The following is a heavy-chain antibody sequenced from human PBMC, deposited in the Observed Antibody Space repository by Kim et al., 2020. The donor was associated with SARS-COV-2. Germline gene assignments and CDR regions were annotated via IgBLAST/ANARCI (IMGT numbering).Heavy chain of an antibody. J-gene: IGHJ4*02. CDR3: ARAHGEGWLQLGYFDY. CDR2: INPSGGST. V-gene: IGHV1-46*01. CDR1: GYTFTSYY. D-gene: IGHD5-12*01. Sequence: ASVKVSCKASGYTFTSYYMHWVRQAPGQGLEWMGIINPSGGSTSYAQKFQGRVTMTRDTSTRTVYMELSSLRSEDTAVYYCARAHGEGWLQLGYFDYWGQGTMVTVSS.